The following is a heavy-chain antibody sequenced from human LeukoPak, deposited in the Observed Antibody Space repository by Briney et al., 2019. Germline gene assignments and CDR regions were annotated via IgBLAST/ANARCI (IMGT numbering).Heavy chain of an antibody. V-gene: IGHV3-7*01. CDR1: GFTFSNYW. D-gene: IGHD3-10*01. CDR3: ARTYYYGSGSYPFDAFDI. Sequence: GGSLRLSCEGSGFTFSNYWMGWVRQAPGKGLQWVANIKTDGSEKYYVDSVKGRFTISRDNAKNSLYLQMNSLRAEDTAVYYCARTYYYGSGSYPFDAFDIWGQGTMVTVSS. CDR2: IKTDGSEK. J-gene: IGHJ3*02.